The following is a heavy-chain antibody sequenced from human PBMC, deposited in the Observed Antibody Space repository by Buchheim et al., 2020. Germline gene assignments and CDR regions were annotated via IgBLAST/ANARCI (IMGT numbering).Heavy chain of an antibody. J-gene: IGHJ6*02. CDR3: AKVVPNMTPYYYYYYGMDV. Sequence: EVQLLESGGGLVQPGGSLRLSCAASGFTFSSYAMSWVRQAPGKGLEWVSAISGSGGSTYYADPVKGRFTISRDNSKNTLYLQINSLRAEDTAVYYCAKVVPNMTPYYYYYYGMDVWGQGTT. V-gene: IGHV3-23*01. CDR1: GFTFSSYA. D-gene: IGHD2-15*01. CDR2: ISGSGGST.